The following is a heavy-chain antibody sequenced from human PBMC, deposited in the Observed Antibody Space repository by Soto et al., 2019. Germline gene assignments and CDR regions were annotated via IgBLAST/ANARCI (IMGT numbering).Heavy chain of an antibody. J-gene: IGHJ6*02. CDR3: AKAFWSGYPYYYGVDV. D-gene: IGHD3-3*01. CDR2: IIGSGGST. CDR1: GFTFSSYA. V-gene: IGHV3-23*01. Sequence: PGGSLRLSCAASGFTFSSYAMSWVHQAPGKGLEWVSSIIGSGGSTYYADSVKGRFTISRDNSKSTLYLQMNSLRAEDTAVYYCAKAFWSGYPYYYGVDVWGQGTTVTVS.